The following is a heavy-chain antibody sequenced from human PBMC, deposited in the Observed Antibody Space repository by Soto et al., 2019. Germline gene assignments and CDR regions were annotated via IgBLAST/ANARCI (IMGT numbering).Heavy chain of an antibody. D-gene: IGHD5-18*01. J-gene: IGHJ4*02. CDR2: IYYSGST. CDR3: ARDHGYSYGYVGLEG. Sequence: SETLSLTCTVSGGSVSSGSYYWSWIRQPPGKGLEWIGYIYYSGSTNYNPSLKSRVTISVDTSKNQFSLKLSSVTAADTAVYYCARDHGYSYGYVGLEGWGQGTLVTVSS. CDR1: GGSVSSGSYY. V-gene: IGHV4-61*01.